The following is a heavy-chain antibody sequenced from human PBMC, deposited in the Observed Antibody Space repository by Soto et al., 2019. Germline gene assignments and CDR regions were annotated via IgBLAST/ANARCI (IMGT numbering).Heavy chain of an antibody. Sequence: GGSLRLSCAASGFTFSSYAMSWVRQAPGKGLEWVSAISGSGGSTYYADFVKGRFTISRDNSKNTLYLQMNSLRAEDTAVYYCTKDRYSSSPPYYYYYMDVWGKGTTVTVSS. J-gene: IGHJ6*03. CDR1: GFTFSSYA. CDR3: TKDRYSSSPPYYYYYMDV. D-gene: IGHD6-6*01. V-gene: IGHV3-23*01. CDR2: ISGSGGST.